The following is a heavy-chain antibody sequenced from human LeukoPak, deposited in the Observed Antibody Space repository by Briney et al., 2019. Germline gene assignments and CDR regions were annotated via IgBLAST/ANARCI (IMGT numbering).Heavy chain of an antibody. D-gene: IGHD3-3*01. Sequence: ASVKVSCKASGYTFTGYYMHWVRQAPGQGLEWMEWINPNSGGTNYAQKFQGRVTMTRDTSISTAYMELSRLRSDDTAVYYCARGTIFGVVITDWGQGTLVTVSS. V-gene: IGHV1-2*02. CDR1: GYTFTGYY. CDR2: INPNSGGT. J-gene: IGHJ4*02. CDR3: ARGTIFGVVITD.